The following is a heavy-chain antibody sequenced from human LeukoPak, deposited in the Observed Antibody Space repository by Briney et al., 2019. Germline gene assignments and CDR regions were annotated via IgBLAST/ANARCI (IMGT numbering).Heavy chain of an antibody. CDR2: IKEDGTEK. CDR1: GFTFSRFW. V-gene: IGHV3-7*03. J-gene: IGHJ3*02. CDR3: AREGYDLGAFDI. D-gene: IGHD1-20*01. Sequence: GGSLRLSCAASGFTFSRFWMTWVRQAPGKGLEWVANIKEDGTEKYCVDFLKGRFSISRDNAKESLYLQMNSLRADDTAVYYCAREGYDLGAFDIWGQGTMVTVSS.